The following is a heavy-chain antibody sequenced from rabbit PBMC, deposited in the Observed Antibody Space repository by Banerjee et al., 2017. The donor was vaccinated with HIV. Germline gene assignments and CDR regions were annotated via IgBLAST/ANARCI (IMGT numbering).Heavy chain of an antibody. D-gene: IGHD6-1*01. CDR2: IGISSGST. CDR3: ARAAGYGGYGFATGFNL. V-gene: IGHV1S40*01. Sequence: QSLEESGGGLVQPEGSLTLTCTASGFSFSSSYYMCWVRQAPGKGLEWIGCIGISSGSTWYARWAKGRFTISKISSTTVTLQMTSLTAADTATYFCARAAGYGGYGFATGFNLWGPGTLVTVS. J-gene: IGHJ4*01. CDR1: GFSFSSSYY.